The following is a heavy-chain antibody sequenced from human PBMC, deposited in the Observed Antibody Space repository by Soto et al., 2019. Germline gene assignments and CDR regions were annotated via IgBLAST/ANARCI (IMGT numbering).Heavy chain of an antibody. Sequence: QVHLVQSGAEVNKPGASVKVSCKASGYNFNTYGISWVRQAPGQGLEWMGGINAYNGNSNYAQKLQGRVTMTTDTFTNTAYMELLSLRSDDTEMYYCARDYGRYFEPSFDYWGQGTLVTVSS. CDR1: GYNFNTYG. CDR2: INAYNGNS. CDR3: ARDYGRYFEPSFDY. V-gene: IGHV1-18*01. D-gene: IGHD3-9*01. J-gene: IGHJ4*02.